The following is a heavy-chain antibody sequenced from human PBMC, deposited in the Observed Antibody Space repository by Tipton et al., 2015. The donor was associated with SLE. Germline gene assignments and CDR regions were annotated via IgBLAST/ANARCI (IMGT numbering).Heavy chain of an antibody. J-gene: IGHJ3*02. Sequence: TLSLTCTVSGGSISSVSYYWNWIRQHPGKGLEWIGYIYYSGSTYHNPSLTSRVTISVDTSKNQFSLKLSSVTAADTAVYYCARLNYYDSSGYTGSAFDIWGQGTMVTVSS. V-gene: IGHV4-31*03. D-gene: IGHD3-22*01. CDR3: ARLNYYDSSGYTGSAFDI. CDR1: GGSISSVSYY. CDR2: IYYSGST.